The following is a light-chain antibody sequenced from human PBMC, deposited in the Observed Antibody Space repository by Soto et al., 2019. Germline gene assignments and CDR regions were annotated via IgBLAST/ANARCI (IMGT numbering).Light chain of an antibody. Sequence: IVFMPSPGTLSLSPGARATLSCRASQSVSNNYLAWYQQKPGQAPRLLIYGASNRATGIPDRFSGSGSGTDFTLTIGRLEPEDFAVYYCQQYGSAITFGQGTRLEI. CDR2: GAS. V-gene: IGKV3-20*01. CDR1: QSVSNNY. J-gene: IGKJ5*01. CDR3: QQYGSAIT.